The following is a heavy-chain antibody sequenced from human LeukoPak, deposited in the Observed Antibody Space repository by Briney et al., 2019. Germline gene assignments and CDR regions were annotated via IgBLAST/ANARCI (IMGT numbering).Heavy chain of an antibody. Sequence: PGGSLRLSCAASGFTFSTYAMSWVRQPPGKGLEWVSAISGSGGSTYYADSVKGRFTISRDNSKNTLYLQMNSLRAEDTAVYYCAKDRDTAMATPFDYWGKGTLLTVS. CDR3: AKDRDTAMATPFDY. CDR2: ISGSGGST. CDR1: GFTFSTYA. V-gene: IGHV3-23*01. J-gene: IGHJ4*02. D-gene: IGHD5-18*01.